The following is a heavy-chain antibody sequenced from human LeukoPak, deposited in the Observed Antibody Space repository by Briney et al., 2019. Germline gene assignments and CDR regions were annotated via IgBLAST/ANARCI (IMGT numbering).Heavy chain of an antibody. CDR1: GGSISGSSYY. CDR2: GFYSGSA. V-gene: IGHV4-39*01. D-gene: IGHD5-18*01. Sequence: SETLSLTCTVSGGSISGSSYYWAWIRQPPGKGLEWIGSGFYSGSAYYNPSLKSRVTISVDTSRNQFSLNLSSVTAADTAVYYCAGLYSYGTLDYWGQGTLVTVSS. CDR3: AGLYSYGTLDY. J-gene: IGHJ4*02.